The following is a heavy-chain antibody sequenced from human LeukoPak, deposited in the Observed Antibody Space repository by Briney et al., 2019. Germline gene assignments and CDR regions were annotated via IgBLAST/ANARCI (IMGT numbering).Heavy chain of an antibody. D-gene: IGHD3-3*01. J-gene: IGHJ5*02. V-gene: IGHV1-69*05. CDR3: ARTIWSGYPRYWFDP. CDR1: GGTFSSYA. Sequence: ASVKVSCKASGGTFSSYAISWVRQAPGQGLEWMGGIIPIFGTANYAQKFQGRVTITTDESTSTAYMELSSLRSEDTAVYYCARTIWSGYPRYWFDPWGQGTLVTVSS. CDR2: IIPIFGTA.